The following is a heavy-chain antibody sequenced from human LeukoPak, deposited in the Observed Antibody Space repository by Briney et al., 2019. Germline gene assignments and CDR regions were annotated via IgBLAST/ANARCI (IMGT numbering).Heavy chain of an antibody. V-gene: IGHV3-9*01. Sequence: GGSLRLSCAASGFTFDDYAMHWVRQAPGKCLEWVSGISWNSGSIGYADSVKGRFTISRDNAKNSLYLQMNSLRAEDTALYYCAKDSYGSGFYGMDVWGQGTTVTVSS. J-gene: IGHJ6*02. CDR2: ISWNSGSI. CDR1: GFTFDDYA. CDR3: AKDSYGSGFYGMDV. D-gene: IGHD3-10*01.